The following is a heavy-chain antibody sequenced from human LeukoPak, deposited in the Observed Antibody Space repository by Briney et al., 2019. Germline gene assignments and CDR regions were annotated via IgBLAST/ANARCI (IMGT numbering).Heavy chain of an antibody. Sequence: PSETLSLTCTVSGGSISSSSYYWGWIRQPPGKGLEWIGSIYYSGSTYYNPSLKSRVTISVDTSKNQFSLKLSSVTAADTAVYYCARHTYRWFGELFQFDPWGQGTLVTVSS. D-gene: IGHD3-10*01. V-gene: IGHV4-39*01. CDR2: IYYSGST. CDR1: GGSISSSSYY. J-gene: IGHJ5*02. CDR3: ARHTYRWFGELFQFDP.